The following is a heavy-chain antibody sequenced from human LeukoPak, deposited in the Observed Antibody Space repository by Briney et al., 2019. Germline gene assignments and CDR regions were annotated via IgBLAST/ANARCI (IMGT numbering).Heavy chain of an antibody. CDR1: GGSFSGYY. Sequence: SETLSLTCAVYGGSFSGYYSTWIRQPPGKGLEWIGEINYSGSTNSNPSLKSRVTLSIDTSKNQFSLKLSSVTAADTAVYFCARDAVLRYFDWAPYYFDYWGQGTLVTVSS. CDR2: INYSGST. CDR3: ARDAVLRYFDWAPYYFDY. J-gene: IGHJ4*02. V-gene: IGHV4-34*01. D-gene: IGHD3-9*01.